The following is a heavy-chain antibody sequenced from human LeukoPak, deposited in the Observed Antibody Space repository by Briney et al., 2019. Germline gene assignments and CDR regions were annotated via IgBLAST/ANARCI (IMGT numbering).Heavy chain of an antibody. D-gene: IGHD6-19*01. V-gene: IGHV3-33*01. CDR2: IWYDGSNK. CDR3: ARSSSGWGSIDY. J-gene: IGHJ4*02. CDR1: GFTFSSYG. Sequence: PGGSLRLSCAASGFTFSSYGMHWVRQAPGKGLEWVAVIWYDGSNKYYADFVKGRFTISRDNSKNTLYLQMNSLRAEDTAVYYCARSSSGWGSIDYWGQGTLVTVSS.